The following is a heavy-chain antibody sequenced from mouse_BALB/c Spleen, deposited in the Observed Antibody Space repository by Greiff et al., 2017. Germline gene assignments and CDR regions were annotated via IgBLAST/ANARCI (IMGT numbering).Heavy chain of an antibody. J-gene: IGHJ4*01. V-gene: IGHV1-7*01. Sequence: QVQLQQSGAELAKPGASVKMSCKASGYTFTSYWMHWVKQRPGQGLEWIGYINPSTGYTEYNQKFKDKATLTADKSSSTAYMQLSSLTSEDSAVYYCARRDYYDYWGQGTSVTVSS. D-gene: IGHD1-1*01. CDR2: INPSTGYT. CDR3: ARRDYYDY. CDR1: GYTFTSYW.